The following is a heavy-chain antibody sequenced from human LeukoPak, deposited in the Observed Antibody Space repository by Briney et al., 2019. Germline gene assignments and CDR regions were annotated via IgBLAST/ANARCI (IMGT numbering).Heavy chain of an antibody. CDR2: INPSGGST. Sequence: GASVKVSCKASGYTFTTYSISWVRQAPGQGLEWMGIINPSGGSTSYAQKFQGRVTMTRDTSTSTVYMELSSLRSEDTAVYYCARTSSGWYWNYFDYWGQGTLVTVSS. D-gene: IGHD6-19*01. CDR1: GYTFTTYS. J-gene: IGHJ4*02. V-gene: IGHV1-46*01. CDR3: ARTSSGWYWNYFDY.